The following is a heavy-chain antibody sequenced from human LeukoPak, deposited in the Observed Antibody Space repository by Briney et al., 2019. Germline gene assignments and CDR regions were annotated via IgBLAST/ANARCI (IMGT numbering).Heavy chain of an antibody. D-gene: IGHD4-23*01. J-gene: IGHJ4*02. CDR2: IKQDGSDK. V-gene: IGHV3-7*03. Sequence: PGGSLRLSCAASGFSFSSYWMSWVRQAPGKGLEWVANIKQDGSDKYYLTSVRGRFTISRDNAKNSLFLQMNSLRVVDTAVYYCARGGGHLDCWGQGSLVTVSS. CDR3: ARGGGHLDC. CDR1: GFSFSSYW.